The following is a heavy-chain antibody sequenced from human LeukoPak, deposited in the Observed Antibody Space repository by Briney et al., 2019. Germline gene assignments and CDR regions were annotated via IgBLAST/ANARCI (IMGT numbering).Heavy chain of an antibody. CDR3: TRSNNIVGATYFDY. CDR1: GFSFSTYA. D-gene: IGHD1-26*01. J-gene: IGHJ4*02. Sequence: PGGSLRRSCAASGFSFSTYAMHWVRQGPGKGLEYISSISSNGGSTYYADSVKGRFTISRDNSKNTLFLQMGSLRAGDMAVYYCTRSNNIVGATYFDYWGQGTLVTVSS. V-gene: IGHV3-64*02. CDR2: ISSNGGST.